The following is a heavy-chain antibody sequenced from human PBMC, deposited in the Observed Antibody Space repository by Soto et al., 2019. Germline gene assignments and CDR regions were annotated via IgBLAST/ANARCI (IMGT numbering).Heavy chain of an antibody. CDR3: ARDGTLTGDRGAFDI. CDR1: GFTFSSYS. J-gene: IGHJ3*02. D-gene: IGHD7-27*01. V-gene: IGHV3-21*01. CDR2: ISSSSSYI. Sequence: GGSLRLSCAASGFTFSSYSMNWVRQAPGKGLEWVSSISSSSSYIYYADSVKGRFTISRDNAKNSLYLQMNSLRAEDTAVYYWARDGTLTGDRGAFDIWGQGTMVTVSS.